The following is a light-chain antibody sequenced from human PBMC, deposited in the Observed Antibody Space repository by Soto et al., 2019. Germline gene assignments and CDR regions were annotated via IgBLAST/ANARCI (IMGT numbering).Light chain of an antibody. CDR3: SSYTTSSTWV. CDR1: SSDVGAYNY. J-gene: IGLJ3*02. CDR2: EVS. V-gene: IGLV2-14*01. Sequence: QSALTQPASVSGSLGQSITISCTGTSSDVGAYNYVSWYQQHPGKAPKFMIYEVSNRPAGVSNRFSGSKSGNTASLTISGLQAEDEADYSCSSYTTSSTWVFGGGTKVTVL.